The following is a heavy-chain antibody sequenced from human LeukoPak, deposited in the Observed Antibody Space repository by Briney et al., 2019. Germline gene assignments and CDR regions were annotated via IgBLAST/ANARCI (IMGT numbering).Heavy chain of an antibody. Sequence: SETLSLTCAVYGGSFSGYYWSWIRQPPGKGLEWIGEINHSGSTNYNPPLKSRVTISVDASKNQFSLKLSSVTAADTAVYYCARGIQYSSGWYGARNWFDPWGQGTLVTVSS. V-gene: IGHV4-34*01. CDR1: GGSFSGYY. CDR3: ARGIQYSSGWYGARNWFDP. CDR2: INHSGST. J-gene: IGHJ5*02. D-gene: IGHD6-19*01.